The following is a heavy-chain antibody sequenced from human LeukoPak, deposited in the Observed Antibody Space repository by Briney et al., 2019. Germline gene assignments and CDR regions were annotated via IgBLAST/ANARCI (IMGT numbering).Heavy chain of an antibody. Sequence: SVKVSCKASGGTFSSYAISWVRQPPGQGLVWMGGIIPIFGTANYAQKFQGRVTITTDESTSTAYMELSSLRSEDTAVYYCARGRGYSYGRYNWFDPWGQGTLVTVSS. J-gene: IGHJ5*02. V-gene: IGHV1-69*05. D-gene: IGHD5-18*01. CDR3: ARGRGYSYGRYNWFDP. CDR1: GGTFSSYA. CDR2: IIPIFGTA.